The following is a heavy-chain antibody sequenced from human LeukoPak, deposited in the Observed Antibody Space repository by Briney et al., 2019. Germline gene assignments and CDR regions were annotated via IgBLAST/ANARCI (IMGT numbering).Heavy chain of an antibody. CDR3: ARADSVVRGVIMHYYYGMDV. V-gene: IGHV3-53*01. CDR1: GFSVSSNY. CDR2: IYRGDST. J-gene: IGHJ6*02. Sequence: GGSLRLTCAGSGFSVSSNYMSWVRQAPGKGLECLSVIYRGDSTYYADSVKGRFTISRDNSKNTLYLQMNSLRAEDTAVYYCARADSVVRGVIMHYYYGMDVWGQGTTVTVSS. D-gene: IGHD3-10*01.